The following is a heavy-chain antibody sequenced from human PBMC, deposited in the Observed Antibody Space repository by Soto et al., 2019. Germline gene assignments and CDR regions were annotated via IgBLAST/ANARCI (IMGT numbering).Heavy chain of an antibody. Sequence: SETLSLTCTVSGGSVSSGSYYWSWIRQSPGKGLEYIGCIFYSGSAYYNPSLKSRVTIVADTSTNRFFLNLKSVTATDTAVYYCAKTPSGWYDSWGQGTLVTVSS. CDR3: AKTPSGWYDS. D-gene: IGHD1-26*01. CDR1: GGSVSSGSYY. J-gene: IGHJ5*01. CDR2: IFYSGSA. V-gene: IGHV4-39*01.